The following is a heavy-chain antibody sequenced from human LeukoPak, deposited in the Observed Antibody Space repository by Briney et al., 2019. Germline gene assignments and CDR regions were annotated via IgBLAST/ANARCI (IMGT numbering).Heavy chain of an antibody. CDR1: GFTFSDYS. D-gene: IGHD6-19*01. CDR3: AKDSPRSGWYS. Sequence: GGSLRLSCAGSGFTFSDYSLIWVRQAPGKGLEWVSAISGSGGSTYYADSVKGRFTISRDNSKNTLYLQMNSLRAEDTAVYYCAKDSPRSGWYSWGQGTLVTVSS. J-gene: IGHJ4*02. CDR2: ISGSGGST. V-gene: IGHV3-23*01.